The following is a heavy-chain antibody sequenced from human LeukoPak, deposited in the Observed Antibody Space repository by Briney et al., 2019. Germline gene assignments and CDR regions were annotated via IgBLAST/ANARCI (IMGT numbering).Heavy chain of an antibody. CDR3: ARDSAGDYFDY. Sequence: GGSLRLSCAASGFTVSSNYMSWVRQAPGKVLEWVSVTYSGGSTYYADSVKGRVTISRDNSKNTLYLQMNSLRAEDTAVYYCARDSAGDYFDYWGQGTLVTVSS. D-gene: IGHD1-26*01. V-gene: IGHV3-53*01. J-gene: IGHJ4*02. CDR2: TYSGGST. CDR1: GFTVSSNY.